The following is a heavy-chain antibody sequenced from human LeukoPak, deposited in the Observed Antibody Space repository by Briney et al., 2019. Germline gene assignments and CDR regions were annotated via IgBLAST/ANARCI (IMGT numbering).Heavy chain of an antibody. CDR1: GFTFSSYS. CDR3: ARPIVGAVDAFHI. D-gene: IGHD1-26*01. J-gene: IGHJ3*02. CDR2: ISSSSSTI. Sequence: GGSLRLSCAASGFTFSSYSMNWVRQAPGKGLEWVSYISSSSSTIHYTDSVEGRFTISRDNAKNSLFLQMNSLRAEDTAVYYCARPIVGAVDAFHIWGQGTMVTVSS. V-gene: IGHV3-48*04.